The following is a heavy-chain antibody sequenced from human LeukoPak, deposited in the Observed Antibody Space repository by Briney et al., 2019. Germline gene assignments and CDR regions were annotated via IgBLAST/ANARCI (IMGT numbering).Heavy chain of an antibody. V-gene: IGHV4-34*08. CDR2: INHSGST. CDR3: ATSSSWYGRYFDY. D-gene: IGHD6-13*01. CDR1: GFTFSSYS. Sequence: GSLRLSCAASGFTFSSYSMNWVRQPPGKGLEWIGEINHSGSTNYNPSLKSRVTISVDTSKNQFSLKLSSVTAADTAVYYCATSSSWYGRYFDYWGQGTLVTVSS. J-gene: IGHJ4*02.